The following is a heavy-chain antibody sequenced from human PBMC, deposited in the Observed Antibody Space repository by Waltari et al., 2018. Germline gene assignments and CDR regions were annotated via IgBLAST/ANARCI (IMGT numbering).Heavy chain of an antibody. Sequence: LVQSGTEVRRPGASVTVSGKASRNDLSQHYLHWVQRAPGQGLEWMGWIDPNSGTTNYGQKFKDRITLTWDTSVNTAYMELTRLASFDTGVYYCAREYCAGECRLFDFWGQGTGLTVSS. D-gene: IGHD2-21*01. V-gene: IGHV1-2*02. CDR3: AREYCAGECRLFDF. CDR2: IDPNSGTT. CDR1: RNDLSQHY. J-gene: IGHJ4*02.